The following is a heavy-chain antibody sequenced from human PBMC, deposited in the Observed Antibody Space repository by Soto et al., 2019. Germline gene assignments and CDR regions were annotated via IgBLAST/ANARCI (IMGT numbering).Heavy chain of an antibody. Sequence: VKVSCKASGGTFSSYAISWVRQAPGQGLEWMGGIIPIFGTANYAQKFQGRVTITADESTSTAYMELSSLRSEDTAVYYCARADSISYCSGGSCYGMDVWGQGTTVTVSS. CDR2: IIPIFGTA. CDR3: ARADSISYCSGGSCYGMDV. J-gene: IGHJ6*02. D-gene: IGHD2-15*01. CDR1: GGTFSSYA. V-gene: IGHV1-69*13.